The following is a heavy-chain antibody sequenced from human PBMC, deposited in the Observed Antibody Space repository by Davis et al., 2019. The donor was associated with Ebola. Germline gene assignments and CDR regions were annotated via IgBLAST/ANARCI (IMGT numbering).Heavy chain of an antibody. CDR1: GYTFTSYG. CDR3: ARGSGGGCSSGCWFDP. CDR2: ISGYNGNT. J-gene: IGHJ5*02. D-gene: IGHD2-15*01. V-gene: IGHV1-18*01. Sequence: ASVKVSCKASGYTFTSYGITWVRQAPGQGLEWMGWISGYNGNTNYAQKLQGRVTMTTDTSTSTAYMELRSLRSDDTAVYYCARGSGGGCSSGCWFDPWGQGILVTVSS.